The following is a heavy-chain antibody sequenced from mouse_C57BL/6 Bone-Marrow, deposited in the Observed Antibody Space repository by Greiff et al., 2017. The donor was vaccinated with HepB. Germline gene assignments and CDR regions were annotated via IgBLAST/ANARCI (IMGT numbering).Heavy chain of an antibody. CDR3: ARRGYCDAMDY. CDR1: GFTFSDYG. Sequence: EVKVEEFGGGLVKPGGSLKLSCAASGFTFSDYGMHWVRQAPEKGLEWVAYISSGSSTIYYADTVKGRFTISRDNAKNTLFVQMTRLKYKETAMCCCARRGYCDAMDYWGQGTSVTVSS. D-gene: IGHD2-3*01. CDR2: ISSGSSTI. J-gene: IGHJ4*01. V-gene: IGHV5-17*01.